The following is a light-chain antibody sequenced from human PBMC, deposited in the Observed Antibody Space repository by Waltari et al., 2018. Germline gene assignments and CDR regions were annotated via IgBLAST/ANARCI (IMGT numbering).Light chain of an antibody. J-gene: IGLJ2*01. CDR2: GKN. CDR1: SLRSYY. V-gene: IGLV3-19*01. Sequence: SSELTQDPAVSVALGQTVRITCQGDSLRSYYASWYQQKPGQAPVIVIYGKNNRPSGIPDRFSGSSSGNTASLTITGAQAEDEADYYCNSRDSSGNVVFGGGTKLTVL. CDR3: NSRDSSGNVV.